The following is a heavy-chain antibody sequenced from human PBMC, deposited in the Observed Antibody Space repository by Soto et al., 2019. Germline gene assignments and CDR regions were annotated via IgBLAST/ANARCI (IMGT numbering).Heavy chain of an antibody. J-gene: IGHJ3*02. Sequence: GASVKVSCKVSGYTLTELSMHWVRQAPGQGLEWMGWINPNSGGTNYAQKFQGQVTISADKSISTAYLQWSSLKASDTAMYYCAGLRDYYELRAFDIWGQGTMVTVSS. V-gene: IGHV1-2*02. CDR3: AGLRDYYELRAFDI. D-gene: IGHD3-22*01. CDR1: GYTLTELS. CDR2: INPNSGGT.